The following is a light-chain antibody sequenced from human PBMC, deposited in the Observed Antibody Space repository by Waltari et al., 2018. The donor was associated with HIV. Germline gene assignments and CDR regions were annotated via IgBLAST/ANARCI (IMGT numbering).Light chain of an antibody. CDR1: SLRSYY. Sequence: SSELTQDPAVSVALGQTVRITCQGDSLRSYYANWYQQKPGQAPVLVIYGKNNRPSGIPDRCSGSSSGNKANVTTTGAQAEDEADYYCNSRDSSGDVVFGGGTKLTVL. J-gene: IGLJ2*01. CDR3: NSRDSSGDVV. CDR2: GKN. V-gene: IGLV3-19*01.